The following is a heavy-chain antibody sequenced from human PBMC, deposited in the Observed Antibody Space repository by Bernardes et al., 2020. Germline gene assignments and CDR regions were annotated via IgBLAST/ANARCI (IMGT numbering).Heavy chain of an antibody. CDR2: LYHSGTT. D-gene: IGHD5-12*01. V-gene: IGHV4-59*08. CDR1: GASISSYY. Sequence: SETLSLTCTVSGASISSYYWTWIRQPPGKGLEWIGWLYHSGTTNYNPSLKSRVTTSVDTSKNQFSLRLSSVTAADTAVYYCARLGDSGYDQNWFDPWGQGTLVTVSS. J-gene: IGHJ5*02. CDR3: ARLGDSGYDQNWFDP.